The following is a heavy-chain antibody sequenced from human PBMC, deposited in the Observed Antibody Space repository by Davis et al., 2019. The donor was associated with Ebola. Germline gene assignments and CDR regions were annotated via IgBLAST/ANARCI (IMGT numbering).Heavy chain of an antibody. CDR3: AREVVVAATPGDYYYYGMDV. CDR1: GGSISSYY. J-gene: IGHJ6*02. Sequence: MPSETLSLTCTVSGGSISSYYWSWIRQPPGKGLEWIGYIYYSGSTNYNPSLKSRVTISVDTSKNQFSLKLSSVTAADTVVYYCAREVVVAATPGDYYYYGMDVWGQGTTVTVSS. V-gene: IGHV4-59*01. CDR2: IYYSGST. D-gene: IGHD2-15*01.